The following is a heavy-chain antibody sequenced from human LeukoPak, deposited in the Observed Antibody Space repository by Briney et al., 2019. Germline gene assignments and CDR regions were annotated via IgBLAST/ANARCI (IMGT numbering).Heavy chain of an antibody. Sequence: SETLSLTCTVSGGSISSGDYYWSWIRQPPGKGLEWIGYIYYSGSTYYNPSLKSRVTISVDTSKNQFSLKLSSVTAADTAVYYCARARPARLLMDGMDVWGQGTTVTVSS. CDR1: GGSISSGDYY. D-gene: IGHD5-12*01. CDR2: IYYSGST. V-gene: IGHV4-30-4*01. J-gene: IGHJ6*02. CDR3: ARARPARLLMDGMDV.